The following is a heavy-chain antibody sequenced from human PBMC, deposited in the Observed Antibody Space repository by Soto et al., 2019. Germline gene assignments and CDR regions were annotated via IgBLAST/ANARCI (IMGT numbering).Heavy chain of an antibody. D-gene: IGHD1-1*01. Sequence: EVRLLESGGGLVKPGGSLRLSCATSGLTFSNYAMSWVRQAPGGGLEWVSSMSGSSSTTYYADSVRGRFTISRDRSKNTLYLQMSSLRAEDTALYYCAKHQERERPRVIDFWGQGTLVTVSS. CDR1: GLTFSNYA. V-gene: IGHV3-23*01. CDR3: AKHQERERPRVIDF. CDR2: MSGSSSTT. J-gene: IGHJ4*02.